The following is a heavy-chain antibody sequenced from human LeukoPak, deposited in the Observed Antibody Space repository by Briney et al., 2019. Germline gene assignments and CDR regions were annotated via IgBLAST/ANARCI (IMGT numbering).Heavy chain of an antibody. V-gene: IGHV1-18*01. CDR3: ARGRGFGELSLEYYFDY. CDR1: GYTFTSYG. D-gene: IGHD3-10*01. Sequence: ASVKVSCKASGYTFTSYGISWVRQAPGQGLEWMGWISAYNGNTSYAQKLQGRVTMTTDTSTSTAYMELRSLRSDDTAVYYCARGRGFGELSLEYYFDYWGQGTLVTVSS. J-gene: IGHJ4*02. CDR2: ISAYNGNT.